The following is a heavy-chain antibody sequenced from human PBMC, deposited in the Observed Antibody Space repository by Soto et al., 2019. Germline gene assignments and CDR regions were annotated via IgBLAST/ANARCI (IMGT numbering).Heavy chain of an antibody. CDR1: GFSFDDYD. CDR3: AKDIKFRGVGTTGLQQ. J-gene: IGHJ4*02. V-gene: IGHV3-9*01. CDR2: ISWNSNTR. D-gene: IGHD1-26*01. Sequence: GGSLRLSCAGSGFSFDDYDMHLVRQAPGKGLEWVSGISWNSNTRGYAASVKGRFTISRDNAEKSLYFEMNSLRAEDTAFYYCAKDIKFRGVGTTGLQQWGPGTMVTVSS.